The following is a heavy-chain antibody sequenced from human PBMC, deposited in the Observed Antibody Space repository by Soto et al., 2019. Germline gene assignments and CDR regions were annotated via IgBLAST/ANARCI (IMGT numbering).Heavy chain of an antibody. D-gene: IGHD6-6*01. CDR3: ARDRSNSPDYFDY. CDR1: GVPISTDDYY. CDR2: IYYSGRT. V-gene: IGHV4-30-4*01. Sequence: SETLSLTCTVSGVPISTDDYYWTWIRQPPGKGLEWIGYIYYSGRTNYNPSLESRITISIDTSKNQFSLKLSSVSAADTAVYYCARDRSNSPDYFDYWGQGTLVTVSS. J-gene: IGHJ4*02.